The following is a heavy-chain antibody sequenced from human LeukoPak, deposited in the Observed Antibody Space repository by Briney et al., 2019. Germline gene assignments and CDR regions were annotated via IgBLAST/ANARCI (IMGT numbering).Heavy chain of an antibody. CDR3: AKGKGWELLRSYIDF. J-gene: IGHJ4*02. CDR1: GFTFSSYG. CDR2: ISFDGTNT. Sequence: GRSLRLSCEPSGFTFSSYGMHWVRQAPGKGLQWVAVISFDGTNTVYLDSVKGRFTISRDNSKNTLYLQMNSLTSEDTATYYCAKGKGWELLRSYIDFWGQGTLVTVYS. V-gene: IGHV3-30*18. D-gene: IGHD1-26*01.